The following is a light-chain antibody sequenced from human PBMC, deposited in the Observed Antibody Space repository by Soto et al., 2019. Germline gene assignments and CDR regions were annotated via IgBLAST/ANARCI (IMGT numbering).Light chain of an antibody. V-gene: IGKV3-20*01. Sequence: EIVLTQSPGTLSLSPGERATLSCRASPSISSSYLAWYQQQPGQAPRLLIYGTSSRATGIPDRFSGSGSGTDFTITISRLEPEDFAVYYCQQYGSSPMYTFGQGTKLAIK. CDR1: PSISSSY. J-gene: IGKJ2*01. CDR2: GTS. CDR3: QQYGSSPMYT.